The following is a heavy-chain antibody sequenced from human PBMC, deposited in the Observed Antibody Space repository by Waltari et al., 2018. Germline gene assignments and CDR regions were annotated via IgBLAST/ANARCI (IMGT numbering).Heavy chain of an antibody. Sequence: GKGLEWIGEINHSGSTNYNPSLKSRVTISVDTSKNQFSLKLSSVTAADTAVYYCARGFTMVRGVISYFDYWGQGTLVTVSS. CDR2: INHSGST. D-gene: IGHD3-10*01. J-gene: IGHJ4*02. CDR3: ARGFTMVRGVISYFDY. V-gene: IGHV4-34*01.